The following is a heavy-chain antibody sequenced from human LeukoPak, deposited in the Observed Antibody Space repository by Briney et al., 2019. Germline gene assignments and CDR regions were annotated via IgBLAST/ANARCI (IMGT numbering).Heavy chain of an antibody. CDR2: IIPILGIA. Sequence: SVKVSCKASGGTFSSYAISWVRQAPGQGLEWMGRIIPILGIANYAQKFQGRVTITADKSTSTAYMELSGLRSEDTAVYYCARGYQQLVVLFDYWGQGTLVTVSS. D-gene: IGHD6-13*01. V-gene: IGHV1-69*04. CDR3: ARGYQQLVVLFDY. J-gene: IGHJ4*02. CDR1: GGTFSSYA.